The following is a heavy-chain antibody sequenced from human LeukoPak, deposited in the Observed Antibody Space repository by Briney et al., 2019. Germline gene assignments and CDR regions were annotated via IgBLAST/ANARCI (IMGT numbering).Heavy chain of an antibody. CDR2: INPDNGGT. D-gene: IGHD2-15*01. Sequence: ASVKVSCKASGYTFTGYYIHWVRQAPGQGFEWMGWINPDNGGTNYAQKFQGRATMTRDTSISTAYMELTRLKSDDTAVYYCARESPDIVVVVTAAPRRSWFDPWGQGTLVTVSS. J-gene: IGHJ5*02. V-gene: IGHV1-2*02. CDR3: ARESPDIVVVVTAAPRRSWFDP. CDR1: GYTFTGYY.